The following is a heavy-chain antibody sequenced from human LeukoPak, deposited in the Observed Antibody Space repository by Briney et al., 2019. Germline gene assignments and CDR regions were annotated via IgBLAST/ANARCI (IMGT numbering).Heavy chain of an antibody. CDR3: ARRGSSNWLFDY. D-gene: IGHD6-13*01. Sequence: PGGSLRLSCAVSGFTVSSNYMSWVRQAPGKGLEWVSLIYSGGNTYYADSVKGRFTISRDNSKNTLYLQMNSLRAEDTAVYYCARRGSSNWLFDYWGQGTLVTVSS. J-gene: IGHJ4*02. V-gene: IGHV3-53*01. CDR2: IYSGGNT. CDR1: GFTVSSNY.